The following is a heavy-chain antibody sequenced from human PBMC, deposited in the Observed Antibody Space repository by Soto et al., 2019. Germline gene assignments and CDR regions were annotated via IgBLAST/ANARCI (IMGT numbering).Heavy chain of an antibody. D-gene: IGHD2-15*01. CDR2: IIPIFGTA. CDR3: ARALDCSGGSCLRGWFDP. CDR1: GGTFSSYA. Sequence: SVKVSCKASGGTFSSYAISWVRQAPGQGLEWMGGIIPIFGTANYAQKFQGRVTITADESASTAYMELSSLRSEDTAVYYCARALDCSGGSCLRGWFDPWGQGTLVTVSS. J-gene: IGHJ5*02. V-gene: IGHV1-69*13.